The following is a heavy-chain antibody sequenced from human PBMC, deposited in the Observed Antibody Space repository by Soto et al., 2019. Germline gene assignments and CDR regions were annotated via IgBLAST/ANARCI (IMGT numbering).Heavy chain of an antibody. CDR2: IYHSGST. CDR1: GGSISSGGYS. V-gene: IGHV4-30-2*01. D-gene: IGHD5-12*01. J-gene: IGHJ4*02. CDR3: AAGGGLPRYY. Sequence: QLQLQESGSGLVKPSQTLSLTCAVSGGSISSGGYSWSWIRQPPGKGLEWIGYIYHSGSTYYNPSPXRXAXIXXDRSKNQFSLKLSSVTAADTAVYYWAAGGGLPRYYWGQGTLVTVSS.